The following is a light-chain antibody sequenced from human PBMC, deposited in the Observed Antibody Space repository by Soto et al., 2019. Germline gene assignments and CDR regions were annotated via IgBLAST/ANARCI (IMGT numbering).Light chain of an antibody. J-gene: IGLJ1*01. CDR3: SSYTTTSTPLYV. CDR1: SSDVGAYNY. V-gene: IGLV2-14*01. CDR2: EVS. Sequence: QSALTQPASVSGSPGQSITISCTGTSSDVGAYNYVSWYQQHPGKAPKLIIFEVSNRPSWVSNRFSGYKSGNTASLTNSGLQAEDEADYYCSSYTTTSTPLYVFGTGTKLTVL.